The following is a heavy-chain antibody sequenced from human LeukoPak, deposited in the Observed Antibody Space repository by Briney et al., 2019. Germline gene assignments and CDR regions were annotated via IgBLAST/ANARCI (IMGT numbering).Heavy chain of an antibody. V-gene: IGHV4-61*08. Sequence: SETLSLTCTVSGGSISSGGYYWSWIRQHPGKGLEWIAWIHYSGSTKYNPSLKSRVTISEDTSRNQYSLKLSSVTAADTAVYYCARHYNSGTYPLDHWGQGTLVTVSS. CDR2: IHYSGST. D-gene: IGHD3-10*01. CDR3: ARHYNSGTYPLDH. CDR1: GGSISSGGYY. J-gene: IGHJ4*02.